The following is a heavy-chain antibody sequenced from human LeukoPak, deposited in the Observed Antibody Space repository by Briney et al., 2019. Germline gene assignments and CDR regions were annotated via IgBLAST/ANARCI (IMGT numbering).Heavy chain of an antibody. V-gene: IGHV3-23*01. J-gene: IGHJ4*02. CDR2: ISDNGGTT. D-gene: IGHD6-13*01. CDR1: GFTFSSYA. Sequence: GGSLRLSCAASGFTFSSYAMSWVRQAPGKGLLWVSSISDNGGTTYYADSVKGRFTISRDNSKNTLYLQMNSLRAEDTAVYYCAKSIAAAGYSFDYWGQGTLVTVSS. CDR3: AKSIAAAGYSFDY.